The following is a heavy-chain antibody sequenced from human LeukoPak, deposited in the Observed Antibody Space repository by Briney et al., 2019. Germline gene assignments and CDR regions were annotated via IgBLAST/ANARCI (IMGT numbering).Heavy chain of an antibody. CDR2: INAGNGNT. CDR1: GYTFTSYA. CDR3: AWETYDILTGYRGYFDY. Sequence: GASVRVSCKASGYTFTSYAMHWVRQAPGQRLEWMAWINAGNGNTKYSQKFQGRVTITRDTSASTAYMELSSLRSEDTAVYYCAWETYDILTGYRGYFDYWGQGTLVTVSS. V-gene: IGHV1-3*01. D-gene: IGHD3-9*01. J-gene: IGHJ4*02.